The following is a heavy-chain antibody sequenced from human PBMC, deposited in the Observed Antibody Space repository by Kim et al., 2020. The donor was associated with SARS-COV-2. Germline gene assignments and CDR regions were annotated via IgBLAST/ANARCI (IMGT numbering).Heavy chain of an antibody. D-gene: IGHD3-10*02. J-gene: IGHJ4*02. CDR2: ISYDGNTE. Sequence: GGSLRLSCAVAGITFSSFGMHWVRQAPGKGLEWVAVISYDGNTEYYADSVKGRFTGSRDNIKNTVYLQMNSVRGEDTAVYYCARPIDYHVGSGDYWGQGT. CDR1: GITFSSFG. V-gene: IGHV3-30*03. CDR3: ARPIDYHVGSGDY.